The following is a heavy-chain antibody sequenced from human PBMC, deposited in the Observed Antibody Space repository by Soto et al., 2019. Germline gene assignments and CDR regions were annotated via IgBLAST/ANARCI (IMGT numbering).Heavy chain of an antibody. J-gene: IGHJ6*02. Sequence: QVQLVQSGAEVKKPGSSVKVSCKASGGTFSSYAISWVRQAPGQGLEWMGGIIPIFGTANYAQKFQGRVTITADESTSTAYMELSSLRSEDTAVYYCAREMATIRGAYYYYGMDVWCQGTTVTVSS. CDR3: AREMATIRGAYYYYGMDV. D-gene: IGHD5-12*01. CDR1: GGTFSSYA. V-gene: IGHV1-69*01. CDR2: IIPIFGTA.